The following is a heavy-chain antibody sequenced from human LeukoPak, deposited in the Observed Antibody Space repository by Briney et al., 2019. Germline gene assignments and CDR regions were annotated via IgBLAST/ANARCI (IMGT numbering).Heavy chain of an antibody. V-gene: IGHV3-48*02. CDR2: ISSSSSTI. CDR1: GFTFSSYS. CDR3: ARGPLAYCGGDCYHDY. J-gene: IGHJ4*02. Sequence: GGSLRLSCAASGFTFSSYSMNWVRQAPGKGLEWVSYISSSSSTIYYADSVKGRFTISRVNAKNSLYLQMNSLRDEDTVVYYCARGPLAYCGGDCYHDYWGQGTLVTVSS. D-gene: IGHD2-21*02.